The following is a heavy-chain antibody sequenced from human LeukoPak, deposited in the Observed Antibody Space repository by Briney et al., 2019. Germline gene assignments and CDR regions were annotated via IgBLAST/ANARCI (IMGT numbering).Heavy chain of an antibody. J-gene: IGHJ4*02. CDR2: IFPGDSET. CDR1: GYSFTTHW. CDR3: ATSESQTRFDY. V-gene: IGHV5-51*01. Sequence: GESLKISCKGSGYSFTTHWIGWVRQLPGKGLEWMGLIFPGDSETIYSPSLQGQVTISADKSVNTAYLRWSSLKASDTAMYYCATSESQTRFDYWGQGTLVTVSS. D-gene: IGHD1/OR15-1a*01.